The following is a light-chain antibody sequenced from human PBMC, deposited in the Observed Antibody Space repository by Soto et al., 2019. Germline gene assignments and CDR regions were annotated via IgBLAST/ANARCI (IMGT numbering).Light chain of an antibody. V-gene: IGKV3-15*01. Sequence: EIVVTQSPVTLSVSPGDRATLSCRASQTVLSRLAWYQQKPGQAPRLLIYGASTRASGVPARFSGSGSGTEFTLTISSLQSEDFAVYYCQQYNIYPITFGQGTRVEIK. CDR3: QQYNIYPIT. CDR1: QTVLSR. J-gene: IGKJ1*01. CDR2: GAS.